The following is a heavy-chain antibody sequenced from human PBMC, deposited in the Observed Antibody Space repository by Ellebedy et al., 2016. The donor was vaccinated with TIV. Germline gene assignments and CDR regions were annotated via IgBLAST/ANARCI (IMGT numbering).Heavy chain of an antibody. CDR3: ARAPPRRGSYVWDY. Sequence: GGSLRLXXAASGFTCSDYYMSWIRRAPGKGLEWVSYISNSGNTIYYADSVKDRFTISRDNAKNSLYLQMNSLRAEDTAVYYCARAPPRRGSYVWDYWGQGTLVTVSS. V-gene: IGHV3-11*01. D-gene: IGHD1-26*01. CDR1: GFTCSDYY. J-gene: IGHJ4*02. CDR2: ISNSGNTI.